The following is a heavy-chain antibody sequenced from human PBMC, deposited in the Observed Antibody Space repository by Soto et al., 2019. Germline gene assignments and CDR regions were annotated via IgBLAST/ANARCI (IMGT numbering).Heavy chain of an antibody. Sequence: EVQLLESGGGLVQPGGSLRLSCAASGFTFSSYAMSWVRQAPGKGLEWVSAISGSGGSTYYADSVKGRFTISRDNSKNTLYLQMISLRAEDTAVYYCAKDIAEWEGSFDYWGQGTLVTVSS. J-gene: IGHJ4*02. CDR1: GFTFSSYA. CDR3: AKDIAEWEGSFDY. D-gene: IGHD1-26*01. CDR2: ISGSGGST. V-gene: IGHV3-23*01.